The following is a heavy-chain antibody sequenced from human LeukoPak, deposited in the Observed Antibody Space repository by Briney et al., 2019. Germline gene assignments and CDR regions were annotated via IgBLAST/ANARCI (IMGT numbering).Heavy chain of an antibody. Sequence: QSGGSLRLSCVAYGFTFSNHNMNWVRQAPGQGLEWISYVSRSSSTIYYADSVEGRFTISRDNARNSLYLQMNRLRADDTAVYYCARDSGWELPRSPFDYWGQGNLVTVST. V-gene: IGHV3-48*04. CDR1: GFTFSNHN. CDR3: ARDSGWELPRSPFDY. CDR2: VSRSSSTI. D-gene: IGHD4-23*01. J-gene: IGHJ4*02.